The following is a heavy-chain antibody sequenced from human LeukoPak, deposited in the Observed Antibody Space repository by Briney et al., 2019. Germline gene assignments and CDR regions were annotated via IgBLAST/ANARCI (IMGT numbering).Heavy chain of an antibody. V-gene: IGHV3-7*01. CDR2: IKQDGSEK. CDR1: EFTFSSYS. J-gene: IGHJ6*02. D-gene: IGHD2-2*01. CDR3: AREIVVVPTVRHYYYGMDV. Sequence: GRTLTLSCAASEFTFSSYSMNWVRQAQGTGLEWVAHIKQDGSEKYYVDSAEGRFTISRDNAKTSLYLQMNSLRAEDTAVYYCAREIVVVPTVRHYYYGMDVWGQGTTVTVSS.